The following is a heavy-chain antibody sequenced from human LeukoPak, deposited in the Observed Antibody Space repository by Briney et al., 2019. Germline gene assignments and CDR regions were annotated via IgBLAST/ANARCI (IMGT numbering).Heavy chain of an antibody. CDR2: IYYTGST. D-gene: IGHD4/OR15-4a*01. V-gene: IGHV4-59*12. CDR3: ARRSANYATVDY. Sequence: SETLSLTCTVSGGSLTNYYWSWLRQPPGKGLEWIGYIYYTGSTYYNPSLKSRVTISVDTSKNQFSLNLSSVTAADTAVYYCARRSANYATVDYWGQGTLVTVSS. J-gene: IGHJ4*02. CDR1: GGSLTNYY.